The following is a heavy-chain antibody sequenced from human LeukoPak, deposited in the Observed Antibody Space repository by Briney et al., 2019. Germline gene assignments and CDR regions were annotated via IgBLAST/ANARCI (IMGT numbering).Heavy chain of an antibody. J-gene: IGHJ1*01. D-gene: IGHD3-22*01. CDR3: AKGIVVAASSPAEYFQH. CDR1: GFTLSSYA. CDR2: ISGSGGST. Sequence: GGSLRLSCAASGFTLSSYAMSWVRQAPGKGLEWVSGISGSGGSTYYADSVKGWFTISRDKNMLYLQMNSLRAEDTAVYYCAKGIVVAASSPAEYFQHWGQGTLVTVSS. V-gene: IGHV3-23*01.